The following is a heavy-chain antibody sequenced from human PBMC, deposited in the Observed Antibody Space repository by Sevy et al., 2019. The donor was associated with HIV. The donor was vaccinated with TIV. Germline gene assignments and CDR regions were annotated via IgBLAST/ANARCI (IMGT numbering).Heavy chain of an antibody. Sequence: GESLKISCAASEFTFSKYWMGWVRQAPGKGPEWVANIKGDGSEKYCLDSVKGRFTISRDNAKSSLYLRMNSLRDEDTATYYCVRGGGACDYWGQRTLVTVSS. J-gene: IGHJ4*02. V-gene: IGHV3-7*01. CDR2: IKGDGSEK. CDR1: EFTFSKYW. CDR3: VRGGGACDY. D-gene: IGHD2-21*02.